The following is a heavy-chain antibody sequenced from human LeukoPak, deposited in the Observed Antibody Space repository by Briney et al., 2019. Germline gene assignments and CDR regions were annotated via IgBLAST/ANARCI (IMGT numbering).Heavy chain of an antibody. V-gene: IGHV3-33*08. CDR3: ARDLVGFQYDFWSGRGYGMDV. CDR1: GFTFSSYG. Sequence: GGSLRLSCAGSGFTFSSYGMHWVRQAPGKGLEWVAVIWYDGSNKYYADSVKGRFTISRDDSKNTLYLQMNSLRAEDTAVYYCARDLVGFQYDFWSGRGYGMDVWGQGTTVTVSS. CDR2: IWYDGSNK. J-gene: IGHJ6*02. D-gene: IGHD3-3*01.